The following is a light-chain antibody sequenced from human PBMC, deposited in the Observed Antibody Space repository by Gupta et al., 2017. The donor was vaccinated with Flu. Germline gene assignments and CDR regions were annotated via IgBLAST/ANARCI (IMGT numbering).Light chain of an antibody. CDR3: QQYNNWPPWT. J-gene: IGKJ1*01. CDR2: GAS. Sequence: EIVMTQSPATLSVSPGERATLSCRASQSVSSNLAWYQQKPRQAPRLLIYGASTRATGIPARFSGSRCGTEFTLTISSLQSEDFAVYYCQQYNNWPPWTVGQGTKVEIK. CDR1: QSVSSN. V-gene: IGKV3-15*01.